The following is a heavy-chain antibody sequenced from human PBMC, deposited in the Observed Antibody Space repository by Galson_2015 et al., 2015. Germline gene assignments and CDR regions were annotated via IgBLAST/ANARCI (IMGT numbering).Heavy chain of an antibody. CDR3: AREYYYDSSGTNDAFDI. J-gene: IGHJ3*02. D-gene: IGHD3-22*01. CDR1: GVTFSSYA. CDR2: ISYVVSNK. Sequence: SLRLSCAASGVTFSSYAMHWVRQAPGKGLEWVAVISYVVSNKYYADSLKGRFTISRDNSKNTLYLQMNSLRAEDTAVYYCAREYYYDSSGTNDAFDIWGQGTMVTVSS. V-gene: IGHV3-30-3*01.